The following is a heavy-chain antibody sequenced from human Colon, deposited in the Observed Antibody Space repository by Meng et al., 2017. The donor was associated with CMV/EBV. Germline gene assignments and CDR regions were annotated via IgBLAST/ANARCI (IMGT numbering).Heavy chain of an antibody. J-gene: IGHJ3*01. CDR2: AGNKASRYTT. CDR3: TKGYSGLDIYAFDV. CDR1: GFTFSYYW. V-gene: IGHV3-72*01. D-gene: IGHD1-26*01. Sequence: GESLKISCAASGFTFSYYWMSWVRQAPGKGLEWVGRAGNKASRYTTEYAASVTGRFTFSRDDSENSMYLQMNSLKSEDTAVYYCTKGYSGLDIYAFDVWGPGTMVTVSS.